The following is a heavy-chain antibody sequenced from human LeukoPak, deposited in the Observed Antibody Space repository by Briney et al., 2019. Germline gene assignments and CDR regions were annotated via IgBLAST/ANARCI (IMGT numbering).Heavy chain of an antibody. CDR3: ARVVGYCSGGSCYDNWFDP. D-gene: IGHD2-15*01. CDR1: GDSVSSNSAA. J-gene: IGHJ5*02. Sequence: SQTLSLTCAISGDSVSSNSAAWNWIRQSPSRGLEWLGRTYYRSKWYNDYAVSVKSRITINPDASKNQFSLQLSSVTPEDTAVYYCARVVGYCSGGSCYDNWFDPWGQGTLVTVSS. CDR2: TYYRSKWYN. V-gene: IGHV6-1*01.